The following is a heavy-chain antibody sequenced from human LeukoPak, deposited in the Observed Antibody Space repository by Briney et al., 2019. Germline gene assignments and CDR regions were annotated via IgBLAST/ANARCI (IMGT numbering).Heavy chain of an antibody. J-gene: IGHJ6*03. CDR1: GGSISSSNW. CDR3: ARRPDLGYCSGGSCFTSREYYMDV. Sequence: PSGTLSLTCAVSGGSISSSNWWSWVRQPPGKGLEWIGEIYHSGSTNYNPSLKSRVTISVDKSKNQFSLKLSSVTAADTAVYYCARRPDLGYCSGGSCFTSREYYMDVWGKGTTVTVSS. V-gene: IGHV4-4*02. CDR2: IYHSGST. D-gene: IGHD2-15*01.